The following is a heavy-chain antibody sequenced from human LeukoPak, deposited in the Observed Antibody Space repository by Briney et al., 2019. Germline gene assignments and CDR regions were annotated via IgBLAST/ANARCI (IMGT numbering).Heavy chain of an antibody. CDR2: IYYSGST. CDR3: ARLAYGSGSYYGDNWFDP. J-gene: IGHJ5*02. V-gene: IGHV4-59*01. D-gene: IGHD3-10*01. Sequence: SETQSLTCTVSGGSISSYYWSWIRQPPGKGLEWIGYIYYSGSTNYNPSLKSRVTISVDTSKNQFSLKLSSVTAADTAVYYCARLAYGSGSYYGDNWFDPWGQGTLVTVSS. CDR1: GGSISSYY.